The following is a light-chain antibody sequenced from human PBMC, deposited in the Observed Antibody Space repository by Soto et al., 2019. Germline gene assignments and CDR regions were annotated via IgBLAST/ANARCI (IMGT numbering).Light chain of an antibody. CDR1: TGDVGAYNF. J-gene: IGLJ2*01. V-gene: IGLV2-11*01. CDR2: DAN. Sequence: QSALTQPRSVSGSPGQSVTISCTGTTGDVGAYNFVSWYQLHPGKAPKLMIYDANKRPSGVPDRFSAPKSGNTASLTISGLQAEDEADYYCCSYTSSSTLIFGGGTKLTVL. CDR3: CSYTSSSTLI.